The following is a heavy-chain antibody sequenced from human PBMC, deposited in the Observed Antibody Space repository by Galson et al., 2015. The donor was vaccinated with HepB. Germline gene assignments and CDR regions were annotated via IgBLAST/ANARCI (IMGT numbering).Heavy chain of an antibody. CDR1: GFTFSDHY. V-gene: IGHV3-11*03. J-gene: IGHJ2*01. Sequence: SLRLSCAGSGFTFSDHYMNWIRQAPGKGLEWLSYISLTSIYTNYTDSVRGRFIITKDTSRNQVVLTMSNMDPVDTATYFCARRYCSGADCYLYWFFDLWGRGTLVTVSS. D-gene: IGHD2-15*01. CDR2: ISLTSIYT. CDR3: ARRYCSGADCYLYWFFDL.